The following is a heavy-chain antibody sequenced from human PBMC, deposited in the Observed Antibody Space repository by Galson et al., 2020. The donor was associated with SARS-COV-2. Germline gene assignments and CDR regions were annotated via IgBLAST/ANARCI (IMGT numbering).Heavy chain of an antibody. Sequence: GSLRLSCSTSGFTFSTYWMHWVRQVPGKGLVWVPRTDEDGTNTDYADSVKGRFTISRDNAKNSLYLQMNSLRVEDTAVYYCTRDIGGKGGYWGPGTLVTVSS. D-gene: IGHD2-15*01. J-gene: IGHJ4*02. CDR2: TDEDGTNT. CDR3: TRDIGGKGGY. V-gene: IGHV3-74*01. CDR1: GFTFSTYW.